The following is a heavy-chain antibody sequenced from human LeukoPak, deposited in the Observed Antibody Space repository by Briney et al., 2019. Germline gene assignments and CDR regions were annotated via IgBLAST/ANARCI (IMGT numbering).Heavy chain of an antibody. CDR3: ARGTYGSGSYLPSYYCDY. CDR1: GGSISSYC. D-gene: IGHD3-10*01. Sequence: PSETLSLTCTVSGGSISSYCWSWIRQPPGKGLEWIGYIYYSGSTNYNPSLKSRVTISVDTSKNQFSLKLSSVTAADTAVYYCARGTYGSGSYLPSYYCDYWGQGTLVTVSS. J-gene: IGHJ4*02. CDR2: IYYSGST. V-gene: IGHV4-59*01.